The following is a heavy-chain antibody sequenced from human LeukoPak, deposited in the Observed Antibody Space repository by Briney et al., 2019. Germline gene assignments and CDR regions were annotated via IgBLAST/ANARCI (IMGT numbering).Heavy chain of an antibody. J-gene: IGHJ4*02. CDR3: ARHDNDDDFDY. D-gene: IGHD3-16*01. Sequence: ASVKVSCKASGYTFTRYAINWLRQAPGQGLEWMGWINMYTANPAYAQGFAERFVFSLDTSVTTAYLQISNLKTEDTAVYYCARHDNDDDFDYWGQGTLVTVSS. CDR1: GYTFTRYA. CDR2: INMYTANP. V-gene: IGHV7-4-1*02.